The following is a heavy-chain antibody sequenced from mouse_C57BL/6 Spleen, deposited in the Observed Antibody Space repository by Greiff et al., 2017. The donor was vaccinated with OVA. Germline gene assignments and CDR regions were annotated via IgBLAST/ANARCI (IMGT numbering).Heavy chain of an antibody. J-gene: IGHJ3*01. CDR1: GYTFTSYW. D-gene: IGHD2-4*01. Sequence: VQLQQPGAELVKPGASVKMSCKASGYTFTSYWITWVKQRPGQGLEWIGDIYPGSGSTNYNEKFKSKATLTLDTSSSTAYMQLSSLTSEDSAVYYCARYGMGLRQAWFAYWGQGTLVTVSA. V-gene: IGHV1-55*01. CDR3: ARYGMGLRQAWFAY. CDR2: IYPGSGST.